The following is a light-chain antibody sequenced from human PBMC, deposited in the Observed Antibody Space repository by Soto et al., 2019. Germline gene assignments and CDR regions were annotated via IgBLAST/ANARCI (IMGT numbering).Light chain of an antibody. CDR1: QSVSSN. CDR2: GAS. V-gene: IGKV3-15*01. CDR3: QQYNNWPPANT. J-gene: IGKJ2*01. Sequence: EIVMTQSPATLSVSPGKRATLSCRASQSVSSNLAWYQQKPGQAPRLLIYGASTRATGIPARFSGSGSGTEFTLTISSLQSEDFAVYSCQQYNNWPPANTFGQGTKLEIK.